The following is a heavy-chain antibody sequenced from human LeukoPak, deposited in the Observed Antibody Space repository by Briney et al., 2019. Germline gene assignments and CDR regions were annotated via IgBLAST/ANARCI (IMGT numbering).Heavy chain of an antibody. CDR3: ARTIAAADY. V-gene: IGHV4-34*01. CDR2: INHSGST. CDR1: GGSFSGYY. Sequence: PSETLSLTCAVYGGSFSGYYWSWIRQPPGKGLEWIGEINHSGSTNYNPSFKSRVTISVDTSKNQFSLKLSSVTASDTAVYYCARTIAAADYWGQGTLVSVSS. J-gene: IGHJ4*02. D-gene: IGHD6-13*01.